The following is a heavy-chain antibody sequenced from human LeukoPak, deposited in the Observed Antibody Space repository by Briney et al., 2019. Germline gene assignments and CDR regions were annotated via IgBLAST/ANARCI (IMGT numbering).Heavy chain of an antibody. CDR3: AREVPNYDSSGYQGHDAFDI. D-gene: IGHD3-22*01. Sequence: SETLSLTCTVPGGSISSYYWSWIRQPPGKGREWIGYIYYSGSTNYNPSLKSRVTISVDTSKNQFSLKLSSVTAADTAVYYCAREVPNYDSSGYQGHDAFDIWGQGTMVTVSS. CDR2: IYYSGST. CDR1: GGSISSYY. V-gene: IGHV4-59*01. J-gene: IGHJ3*02.